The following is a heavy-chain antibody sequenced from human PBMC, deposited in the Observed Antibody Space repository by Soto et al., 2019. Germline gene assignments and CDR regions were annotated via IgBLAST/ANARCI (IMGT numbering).Heavy chain of an antibody. V-gene: IGHV3-66*01. J-gene: IGHJ6*02. CDR3: ARDHSSSWSKYYYYYGMDV. CDR2: IYSGGST. Sequence: EVQLVESGGGLVKPGGSLRLSCAASGFTFSSNYMSWVRQAPGKGLEWVSVIYSGGSTYYADSVKGRFTISRDNSKNTLYLQMNSLRAEDTAVYYCARDHSSSWSKYYYYYGMDVWGQGTTVTVSS. D-gene: IGHD6-13*01. CDR1: GFTFSSNY.